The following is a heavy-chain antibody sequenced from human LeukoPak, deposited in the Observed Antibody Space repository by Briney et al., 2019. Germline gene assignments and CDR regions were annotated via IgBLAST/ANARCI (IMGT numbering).Heavy chain of an antibody. CDR3: ATETNGRHYDY. D-gene: IGHD1-14*01. J-gene: IGHJ4*02. V-gene: IGHV3-21*06. CDR1: GLTFSTSG. CDR2: IGPTGSDR. Sequence: PGGSLTLTCTASGLTFSTSGFNWVRQPPGKGLEWVGSIGPTGSDRYHADSMKGRFTISRDNANNFLYLQMNSLRAEDTAVYYCATETNGRHYDYWGQGTLLAVSS.